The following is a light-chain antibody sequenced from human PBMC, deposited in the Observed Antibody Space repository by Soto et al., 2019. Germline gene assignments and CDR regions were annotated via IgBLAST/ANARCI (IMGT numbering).Light chain of an antibody. CDR3: SSYAGSNNWV. V-gene: IGLV2-8*01. J-gene: IGLJ2*01. Sequence: QSALTQPPSASGSPGQSVTISCTGTSSDVGGYNYVSWYQQHPGKAPKLMIYEVTKRASGVPDRFSGSKSGNTASLTVSGLQAEDEAGYYCSSYAGSNNWVFGGGTKVTVL. CDR2: EVT. CDR1: SSDVGGYNY.